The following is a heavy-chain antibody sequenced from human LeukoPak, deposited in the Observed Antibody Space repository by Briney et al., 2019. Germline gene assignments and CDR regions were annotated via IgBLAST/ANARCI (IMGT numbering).Heavy chain of an antibody. Sequence: PGGSLRLSCAASGFTFSSYWTSWVRQAPGKGLEWLANIKQDGSEKYYVDSVKGRFTISRDNARNSLYLQMNSLRAEDTAVYYCARDSMIVVVTFDYWGQGTLVTVSS. CDR1: GFTFSSYW. CDR3: ARDSMIVVVTFDY. V-gene: IGHV3-7*01. CDR2: IKQDGSEK. D-gene: IGHD3-22*01. J-gene: IGHJ4*02.